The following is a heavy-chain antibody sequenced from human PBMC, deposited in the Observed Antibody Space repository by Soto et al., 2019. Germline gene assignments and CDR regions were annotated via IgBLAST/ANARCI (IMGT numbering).Heavy chain of an antibody. V-gene: IGHV4-31*03. CDR1: GGSISSGGYY. J-gene: IGHJ6*02. D-gene: IGHD2-15*01. CDR3: ATHYAGYCSGGSCYPLPYYYYGMDV. CDR2: IYYSGST. Sequence: PSETLSLTCTVSGGSISSGGYYWSWIRQHPGKGLEWIGYIYYSGSTCYNPSLKSRVTISVDTSKNQFSLKLSSVTAADTAVYYCATHYAGYCSGGSCYPLPYYYYGMDVWGQGTTVTVSS.